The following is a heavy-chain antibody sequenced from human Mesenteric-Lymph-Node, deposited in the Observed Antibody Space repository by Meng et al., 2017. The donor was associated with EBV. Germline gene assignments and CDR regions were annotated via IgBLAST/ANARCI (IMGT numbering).Heavy chain of an antibody. D-gene: IGHD1-1*01. J-gene: IGHJ2*01. CDR3: ARALKLAYWYFDI. Sequence: QGEVVQSGGGVKKPGASGKVSCKASGYTFPNYDINWVRQSAGQGLEWVGWMNPNSGDTGYAQNFQGRVTLTRNTSISTAYMELSSLRSDDTAVYYCARALKLAYWYFDIWGRGTLVTVSS. CDR2: MNPNSGDT. CDR1: GYTFPNYD. V-gene: IGHV1-8*01.